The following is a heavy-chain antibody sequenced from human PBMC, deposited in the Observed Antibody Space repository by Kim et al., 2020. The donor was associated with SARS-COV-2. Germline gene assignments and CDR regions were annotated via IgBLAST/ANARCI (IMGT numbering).Heavy chain of an antibody. CDR2: INAGNGNT. V-gene: IGHV1-3*01. CDR1: GYTFTSYA. CDR3: AREPIVGATGGFDY. J-gene: IGHJ4*02. Sequence: ASVKVSCKASGYTFTSYAMHWVRQAPGQRLEWMGWINAGNGNTKYSQKFQGRVTITRDTSASTAYMELSSLRSEDTAVYYCAREPIVGATGGFDYWGQGTLVTVSS. D-gene: IGHD1-26*01.